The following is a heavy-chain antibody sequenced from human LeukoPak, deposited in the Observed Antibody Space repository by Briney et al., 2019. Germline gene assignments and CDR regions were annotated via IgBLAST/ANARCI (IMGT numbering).Heavy chain of an antibody. CDR3: AREDSSGWKYYYYYYMDV. V-gene: IGHV3-7*01. D-gene: IGHD6-19*01. CDR1: GFTFSSYW. CDR2: IKLDGSGK. J-gene: IGHJ6*03. Sequence: GGSLRLSCAASGFTFSSYWMSWVRQAPGKGLEWVANIKLDGSGKYYVDSVKGRFTISRDNAKNSLYLQMNSLRAEDTAVYYCAREDSSGWKYYYYYYMDVWGKGTTVTVSS.